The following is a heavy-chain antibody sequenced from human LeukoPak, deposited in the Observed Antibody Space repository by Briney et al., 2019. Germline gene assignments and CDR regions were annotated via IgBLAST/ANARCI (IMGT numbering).Heavy chain of an antibody. CDR1: ALTFANAS. Sequence: GGSLRLSCAASALTFANASMSWVRQAPGKGLECVGRIKSKTDGETTENSAPEKGRFTISRDDSKNTLYLQMNSLKTEDTAVYYCTTGRPLGGSRIMITFGGVIQERSDTYYYYYYMDVWGKGTTVTVSS. CDR2: IKSKTDGETT. CDR3: TTGRPLGGSRIMITFGGVIQERSDTYYYYYYMDV. V-gene: IGHV3-15*01. J-gene: IGHJ6*03. D-gene: IGHD3-16*02.